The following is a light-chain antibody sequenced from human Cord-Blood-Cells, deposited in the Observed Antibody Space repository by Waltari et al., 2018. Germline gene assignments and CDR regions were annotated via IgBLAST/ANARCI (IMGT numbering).Light chain of an antibody. Sequence: SYVLTQPPSVSVAPGKTARITCGGNNIGSKSVHWYQQKPGQAPVLVIYYDSDRPSGSPERFSGSNSGNTATLTISRVEAGDEADYYCSSYTSSSTLVFGGGTKLTVL. CDR3: SSYTSSSTLV. V-gene: IGLV3-21*01. CDR2: YDS. CDR1: NIGSKS. J-gene: IGLJ3*02.